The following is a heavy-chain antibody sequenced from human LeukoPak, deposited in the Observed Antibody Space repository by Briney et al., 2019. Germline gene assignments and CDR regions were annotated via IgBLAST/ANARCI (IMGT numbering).Heavy chain of an antibody. CDR2: ISGYNGDT. CDR3: ARGPIHGYCTNGVCQPLGY. CDR1: GYTFSSYG. J-gene: IGHJ4*02. Sequence: ASVKVSCKASGYTFSSYGISWVRQAPGQGLEWMGWISGYNGDTNYAQKFQGRVTMTRDTSISTAYMELSRLRSDDTAVYYCARGPIHGYCTNGVCQPLGYWGQGTLVTVSS. D-gene: IGHD2-8*01. V-gene: IGHV1-18*01.